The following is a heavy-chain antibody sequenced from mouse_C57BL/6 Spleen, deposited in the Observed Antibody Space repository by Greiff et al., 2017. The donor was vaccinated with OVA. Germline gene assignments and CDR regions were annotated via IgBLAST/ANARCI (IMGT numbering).Heavy chain of an antibody. D-gene: IGHD1-1*01. CDR1: GFSLTSYG. J-gene: IGHJ2*01. Sequence: VKLVESGPGLVQPSQSLSITCTVSGFSLTSYGVHWVRQSPGKGLEWLGVIWRGGSTDYNAAFMSRLSITKDNSKSQVFFKMNSLQADDTAIYYCAKTPPYYYGFDYWGQGTTLTVSS. V-gene: IGHV2-5*01. CDR2: IWRGGST. CDR3: AKTPPYYYGFDY.